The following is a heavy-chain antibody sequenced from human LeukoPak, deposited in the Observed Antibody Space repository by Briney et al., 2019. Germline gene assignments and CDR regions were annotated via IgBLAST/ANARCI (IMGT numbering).Heavy chain of an antibody. V-gene: IGHV1-3*01. CDR3: ARGQEIVVPVAQDYYGMDV. D-gene: IGHD2-2*01. CDR2: INAGNGNT. Sequence: ASVTVSCTASGYTFTSYGISWVRQAPGQGLEWMGWINAGNGNTKYSQKFQGRVTITRDTSASTAYMELSSLRSEDTAVYYCARGQEIVVPVAQDYYGMDVWGQGTTVTVSS. J-gene: IGHJ6*02. CDR1: GYTFTSYG.